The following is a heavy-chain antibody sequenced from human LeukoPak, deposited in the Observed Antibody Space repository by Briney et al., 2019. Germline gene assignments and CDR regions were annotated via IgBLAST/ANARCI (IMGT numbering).Heavy chain of an antibody. CDR2: INPSGGST. CDR3: ARGVIVVVTAIRGRNWFDP. Sequence: ASVKVSYKASGYTFTGYYMHWVRQAPGQGLEWMGIINPSGGSTSYAQKFQGRVTMTRDMSTSTVYMELSSLRSEDTAVYYCARGVIVVVTAIRGRNWFDPWGQGTLVTVSS. J-gene: IGHJ5*02. V-gene: IGHV1-46*01. D-gene: IGHD2-21*02. CDR1: GYTFTGYY.